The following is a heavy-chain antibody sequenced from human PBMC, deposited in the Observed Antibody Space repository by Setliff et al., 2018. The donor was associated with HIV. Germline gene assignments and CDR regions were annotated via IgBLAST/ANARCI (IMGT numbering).Heavy chain of an antibody. CDR3: ARHSRITMIVVVTTGWFDP. CDR2: IYYSGST. V-gene: IGHV4-39*01. J-gene: IGHJ5*02. Sequence: KASETLSLTCTVSGGSISSSSYYWGWIRQPPGKGLEWIGSIYYSGSTYYNPSLKSRVTISVDTSKNQFSLKLSSVTAADTAVYYCARHSRITMIVVVTTGWFDPWGQGTLVTVSS. D-gene: IGHD3-22*01. CDR1: GGSISSSSYY.